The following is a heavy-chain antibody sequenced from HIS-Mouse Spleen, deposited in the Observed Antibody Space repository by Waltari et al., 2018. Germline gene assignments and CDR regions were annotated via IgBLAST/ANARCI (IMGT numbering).Heavy chain of an antibody. V-gene: IGHV1-2*02. D-gene: IGHD4-4*01. CDR1: GYTFTGYY. CDR2: LNPNSGGT. J-gene: IGHJ4*02. Sequence: QVQLVQSGAEVKKPGASVKVSCKASGYTFTGYYMHWVRQAPGQGLEWMGGLNPNSGGTNYEQKFQGRVTMTRDTSISTAYMELSRLRSDDTAVYYCARDRYDYSNYFDYWGQGTLVTVSS. CDR3: ARDRYDYSNYFDY.